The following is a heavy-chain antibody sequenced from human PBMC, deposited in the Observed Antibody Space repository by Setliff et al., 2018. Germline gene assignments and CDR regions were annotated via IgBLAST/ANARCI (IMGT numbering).Heavy chain of an antibody. J-gene: IGHJ6*03. CDR1: GGSISTYY. CDR2: IYASGST. V-gene: IGHV4-4*08. Sequence: SETLSLTCTVSGGSISTYYWSWIRQPPGKGLEWIGYIYASGSTNYNPSLKSRVTISVDTSKNQFSLKLSSVTAADTAVYYCARGPDCYYTDVWGKGTTVTVSS. CDR3: ARGPDCYYTDV.